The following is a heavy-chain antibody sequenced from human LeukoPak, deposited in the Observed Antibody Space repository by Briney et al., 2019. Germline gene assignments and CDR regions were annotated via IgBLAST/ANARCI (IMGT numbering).Heavy chain of an antibody. CDR1: GGTFSSYA. CDR3: ARGTYYYGSGSHTATDY. V-gene: IGHV1-69*05. D-gene: IGHD3-10*01. J-gene: IGHJ4*02. CDR2: IIPIFGTA. Sequence: SVKVSCKASGGTFSSYAISWVRQAPGQGLEWMGGIIPIFGTANYAQKFQGRVTMTRNTSISTAYMELSSLRSEDTAVYYCARGTYYYGSGSHTATDYWGQGTLVTVSS.